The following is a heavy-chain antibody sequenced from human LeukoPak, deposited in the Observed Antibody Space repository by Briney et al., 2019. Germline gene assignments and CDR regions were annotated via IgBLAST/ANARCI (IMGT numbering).Heavy chain of an antibody. CDR1: YS. D-gene: IGHD3-22*01. V-gene: IGHV3-23*01. CDR3: AKDLSKYYYNSSGYYNWFEP. CDR2: ISGSGGSK. Sequence: YSMILVRQAPPKGLEWVAAISGSGGSKYHADSDKGLFTISRDNSKNTMYLQKNSLRAEDTAVYYCAKDLSKYYYNSSGYYNWFEPRGKGALVTVSS. J-gene: IGHJ5*02.